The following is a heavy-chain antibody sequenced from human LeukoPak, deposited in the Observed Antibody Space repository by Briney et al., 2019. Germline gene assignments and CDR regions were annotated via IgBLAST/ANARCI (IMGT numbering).Heavy chain of an antibody. D-gene: IGHD4-23*01. J-gene: IGHJ4*02. V-gene: IGHV1-2*02. CDR3: ARDGHGGNSFDY. CDR1: GYTFTGYY. Sequence: ASVKVSFKASGYTFTGYYMYWVRQAPGQGLEWMGWINANSGGTDYAQKFQDRVTMTRDTSISTAYMELSRLRSDDTAVYYCARDGHGGNSFDYWGQGTLVTVSS. CDR2: INANSGGT.